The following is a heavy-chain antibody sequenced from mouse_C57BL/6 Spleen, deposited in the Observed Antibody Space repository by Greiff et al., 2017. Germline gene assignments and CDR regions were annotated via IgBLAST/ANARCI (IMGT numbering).Heavy chain of an antibody. CDR2: IWSGGSK. CDR1: GFSLTSYG. J-gene: IGHJ3*01. CDR3: ARRGDGGFAY. Sequence: VKLMESGPGLVQPSQSLSITCTVSGFSLTSYGVHWVRQSPGKGLEWLGEIWSGGSKDYNAAFISRLSISKDTSESQVFFKMNSLQADDTAIYYCARRGDGGFAYWGQGTLVTVSA. V-gene: IGHV2-2*01. D-gene: IGHD3-3*01.